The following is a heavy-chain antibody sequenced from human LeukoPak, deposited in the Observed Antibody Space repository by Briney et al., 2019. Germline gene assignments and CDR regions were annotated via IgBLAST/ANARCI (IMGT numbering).Heavy chain of an antibody. V-gene: IGHV4-61*02. Sequence: PSETLSLTCTVSGDSISSGDYYWSWIRQPAGKGLEWIGRISSSGSTNYNPSLKSRVTISVDTSKNQFSLKLSSVTAADTAVYYCARRGILTGYYPKPYYYYYMDVWGKGTTVTISS. CDR2: ISSSGST. D-gene: IGHD3-9*01. CDR3: ARRGILTGYYPKPYYYYYMDV. CDR1: GDSISSGDYY. J-gene: IGHJ6*03.